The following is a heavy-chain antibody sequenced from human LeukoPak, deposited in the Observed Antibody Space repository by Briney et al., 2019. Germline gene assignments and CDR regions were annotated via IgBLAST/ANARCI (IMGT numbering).Heavy chain of an antibody. CDR2: IKQDGSET. V-gene: IGHV3-7*01. D-gene: IGHD5-18*01. J-gene: IGHJ4*02. CDR3: ARGGSGYRYGKIDS. Sequence: PGESLRLSCAASGFTFSNYWMNWVRQAPGKGLEWVANIKQDGSETYYVDSVKGRFTISRDNAKNSLYLQMNSLRDEDTAVYYCARGGSGYRYGKIDSWGQGILDTVSS. CDR1: GFTFSNYW.